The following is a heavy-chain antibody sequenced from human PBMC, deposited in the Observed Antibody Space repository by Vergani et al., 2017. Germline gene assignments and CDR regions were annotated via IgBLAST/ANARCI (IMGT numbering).Heavy chain of an antibody. CDR2: IIPMFGTP. Sequence: QVQLVQSGAEVKKPGSSVKVSCKAPGGTFSSYGISWVRQAPGQGLEWMGRIIPMFGTPHYAQKFQGSVTITADESTSTAYMELSSLKSEDTAIYYCARDVDTAEDAFDIWGQGTMVTVSS. CDR3: ARDVDTAEDAFDI. V-gene: IGHV1-69*18. J-gene: IGHJ3*02. D-gene: IGHD5-18*01. CDR1: GGTFSSYG.